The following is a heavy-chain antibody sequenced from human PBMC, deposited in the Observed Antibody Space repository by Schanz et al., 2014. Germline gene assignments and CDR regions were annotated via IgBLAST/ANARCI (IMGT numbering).Heavy chain of an antibody. D-gene: IGHD1-1*01. Sequence: QVQLVQSGAEVKKPGASVKVSCKASGYTFTGHHMHWVRQAPGQGLEWMGVTNPNGGAEFAQKFQGRISMTRDTSTTTFYMELSSLTSDDTAVYFCARDVGRPGHFWYFDLWGRGTLVTVSS. CDR3: ARDVGRPGHFWYFDL. V-gene: IGHV1-2*02. J-gene: IGHJ2*01. CDR2: TNPNGGA. CDR1: GYTFTGHH.